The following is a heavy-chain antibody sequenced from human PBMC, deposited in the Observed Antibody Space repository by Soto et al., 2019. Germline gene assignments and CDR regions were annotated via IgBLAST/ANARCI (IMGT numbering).Heavy chain of an antibody. CDR1: GGTFSSYA. J-gene: IGHJ6*02. Sequence: GKVSCKASGGTFSSYAISWVRQAPGQGLEWMGGIIPIFGTANYAQKFQGRVTITADKSTSTAYMELSSLRSDDTAVYYCARGYCSSTSCSRMDAWGQGTTVTVSS. CDR2: IIPIFGTA. CDR3: ARGYCSSTSCSRMDA. V-gene: IGHV1-69*06. D-gene: IGHD2-2*01.